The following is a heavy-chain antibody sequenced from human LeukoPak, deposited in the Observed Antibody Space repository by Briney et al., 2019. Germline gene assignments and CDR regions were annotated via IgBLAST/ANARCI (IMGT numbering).Heavy chain of an antibody. J-gene: IGHJ6*03. CDR1: GYTFTGYY. V-gene: IGHV1-2*02. CDR3: ARGSGNYDFWSGRDYYYYMDV. CDR2: INPNSGGT. Sequence: GASVKVSCKASGYTFTGYYMHWVRQAPGQGLEWMGWINPNSGGTNYAQKFQGRVTMTRGTSISTAYMELSRLRSDDTAVYYCARGSGNYDFWSGRDYYYYMDVWGKGTTVTVSS. D-gene: IGHD3-3*01.